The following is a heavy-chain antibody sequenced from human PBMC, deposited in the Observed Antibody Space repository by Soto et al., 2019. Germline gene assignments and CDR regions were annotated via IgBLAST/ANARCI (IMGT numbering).Heavy chain of an antibody. CDR2: IIPIFGTA. CDR1: GGTFSSYA. V-gene: IGHV1-69*13. CDR3: AIDSPVNYYDSSGYRGFDY. J-gene: IGHJ4*02. D-gene: IGHD3-22*01. Sequence: GASVKVSCKASGGTFSSYAISWVRQAPGQGLEWMGGIIPIFGTANYAQKFQGRVTITADESTSTAYMELSSLRSEDTAVYYCAIDSPVNYYDSSGYRGFDYWGQGTLVTVSS.